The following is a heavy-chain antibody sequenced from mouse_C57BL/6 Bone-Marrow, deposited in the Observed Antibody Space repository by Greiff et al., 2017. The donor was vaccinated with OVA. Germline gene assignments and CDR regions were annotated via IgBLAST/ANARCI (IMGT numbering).Heavy chain of an antibody. Sequence: EVKVVESGGGLVQSGRSLRLSCATSGFTFSDFYMEWVRQAPGKGLEWLAASRNKANDYTTEYSASVKGRFIVSRDTSQSILYLQMNALRAEDTAIYYCARDAPLYYGKGNWYFDVWGTGTTVTVSS. D-gene: IGHD1-1*01. V-gene: IGHV7-1*01. CDR1: GFTFSDFY. CDR3: ARDAPLYYGKGNWYFDV. J-gene: IGHJ1*03. CDR2: SRNKANDYTT.